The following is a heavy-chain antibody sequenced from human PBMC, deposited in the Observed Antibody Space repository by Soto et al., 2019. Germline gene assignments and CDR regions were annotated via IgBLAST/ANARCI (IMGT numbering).Heavy chain of an antibody. CDR3: ARDLENSDSSSSWYFDL. CDR2: ISSSGSTI. Sequence: GGSLRLSCAASGFTFSSYEMNWVRQAPGKGLEWVSYISSSGSTIYYADSVKGRFTISRDNAKNSLYLQMNSLRAEDTAVYYCARDLENSDSSSSWYFDLWGRGTLVTVSS. CDR1: GFTFSSYE. V-gene: IGHV3-48*03. D-gene: IGHD6-6*01. J-gene: IGHJ2*01.